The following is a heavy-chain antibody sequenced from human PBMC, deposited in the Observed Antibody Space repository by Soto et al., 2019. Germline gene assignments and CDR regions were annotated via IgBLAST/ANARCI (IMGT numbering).Heavy chain of an antibody. D-gene: IGHD2-2*01. J-gene: IGHJ3*02. CDR1: GGSFSGYY. CDR3: ARRVPRWYQLLSDAFDI. V-gene: IGHV4-34*01. Sequence: QVQLQQWGAGLLKPSETLSLTCAVYGGSFSGYYWSWIRQPPGKGLEWLGEINHSGSTNYNPSLKSRVTISVDTSKNQFSLKRSSVTAADTAVYYCARRVPRWYQLLSDAFDIWGKGTMVTVSS. CDR2: INHSGST.